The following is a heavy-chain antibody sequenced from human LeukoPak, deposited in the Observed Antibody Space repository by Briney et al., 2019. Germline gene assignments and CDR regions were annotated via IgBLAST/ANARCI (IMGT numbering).Heavy chain of an antibody. CDR1: GFTFSSYG. Sequence: GGSLRLSCAASGFTFSSYGMHWVRQAPGKGLEWVAFIRYDGSNKYYADSVKGRFTISRDNSKNTLYLQMNSLRAEDTAVYYCARLGYFDWVFDYWGQGTLVTVSS. V-gene: IGHV3-30*02. J-gene: IGHJ4*02. CDR3: ARLGYFDWVFDY. CDR2: IRYDGSNK. D-gene: IGHD3-9*01.